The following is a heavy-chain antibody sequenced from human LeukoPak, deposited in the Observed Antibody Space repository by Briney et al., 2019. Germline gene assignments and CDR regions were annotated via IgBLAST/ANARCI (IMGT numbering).Heavy chain of an antibody. CDR1: GFTFSSYA. CDR3: AKGDCSSTSCYSGY. J-gene: IGHJ4*02. D-gene: IGHD2-2*02. CDR2: ISCSGGST. V-gene: IGHV3-23*01. Sequence: GGSLRLSCAASGFTFSSYAMSWVRQAPGKGLEWVSAISCSGGSTYYADSVKGRFTISRDNSKNTLYLQMNSLRAEDTAVYYCAKGDCSSTSCYSGYWGQGTLVTVSS.